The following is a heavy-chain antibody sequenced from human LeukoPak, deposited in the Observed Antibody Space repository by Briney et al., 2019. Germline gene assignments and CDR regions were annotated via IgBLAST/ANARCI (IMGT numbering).Heavy chain of an antibody. V-gene: IGHV4-59*01. CDR2: IYYSGST. D-gene: IGHD5-18*01. J-gene: IGHJ5*02. Sequence: SETLSLTCTVSGGSISSYYWSWIRQPPGKGLEWIGYIYYSGSTYYNPSLKSRVTISVDTSKNQFSLKLSSVTAADTAVYYCAGSSYSYGGGIWFDPWGQGTLVTVSS. CDR1: GGSISSYY. CDR3: AGSSYSYGGGIWFDP.